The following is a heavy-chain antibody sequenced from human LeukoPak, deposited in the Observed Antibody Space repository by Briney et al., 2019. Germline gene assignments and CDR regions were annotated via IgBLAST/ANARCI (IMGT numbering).Heavy chain of an antibody. J-gene: IGHJ6*02. V-gene: IGHV1-69*04. CDR1: GGTFSSYA. CDR2: IIPILGIA. D-gene: IGHD1-26*01. CDR3: ARGGTSTRTYYYYGMDV. Sequence: ASVKVSCKASGGTFSSYAISWVRQAPGQGLEWMGRIIPILGIANYAQKFQGRVTNTADKSTSTAYMELSSLRSEDTAVYYCARGGTSTRTYYYYGMDVWGQGTTVTVSS.